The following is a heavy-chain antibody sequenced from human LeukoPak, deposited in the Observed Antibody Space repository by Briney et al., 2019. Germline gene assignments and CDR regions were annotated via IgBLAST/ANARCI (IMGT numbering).Heavy chain of an antibody. J-gene: IGHJ4*02. V-gene: IGHV3-23*01. CDR2: ISGSTGRT. CDR1: GFTFSTYA. Sequence: PGGSLRLSCAASGFTFSTYAMSWVRQAPGRGLEWVSAISGSTGRTYYADSVKSRFTISRDNSKNTLYLQMNNLRAEDTAVYYCAPRVVGSAPFDYWGQGTLVTVSS. CDR3: APRVVGSAPFDY. D-gene: IGHD2-15*01.